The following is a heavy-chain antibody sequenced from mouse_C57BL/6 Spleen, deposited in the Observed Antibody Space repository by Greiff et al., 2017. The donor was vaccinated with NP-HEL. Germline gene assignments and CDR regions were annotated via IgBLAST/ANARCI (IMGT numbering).Heavy chain of an antibody. D-gene: IGHD1-1*01. J-gene: IGHJ1*03. CDR1: GFTFSDYY. CDR2: ISNGGGST. Sequence: EVKLMESGGGLVQPGGSLKLSCAASGFTFSDYYMYWVRQTPEKRLEWVAYISNGGGSTYYPDTVKGRFTISRDNAKNTLYLQMSRLKSEDTAMYYCARSAYYYGSSHWYFDVWGTGTTVTVSS. V-gene: IGHV5-12*01. CDR3: ARSAYYYGSSHWYFDV.